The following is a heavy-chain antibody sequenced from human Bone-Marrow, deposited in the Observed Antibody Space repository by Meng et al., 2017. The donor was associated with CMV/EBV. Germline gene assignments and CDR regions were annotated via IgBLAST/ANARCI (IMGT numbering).Heavy chain of an antibody. CDR1: GGSISSYY. D-gene: IGHD2-8*01. V-gene: IGHV4-59*01. Sequence: SETLSLTCTVSGGSISSYYWSWIRQPPGKGLEWIGYIYYSGSPNYNPSLKSRVTISVDTSKNQFSLRLSSVTAADTAGYYCARGTTATHGYYFDYWGQGTLVTVSS. J-gene: IGHJ4*02. CDR3: ARGTTATHGYYFDY. CDR2: IYYSGSP.